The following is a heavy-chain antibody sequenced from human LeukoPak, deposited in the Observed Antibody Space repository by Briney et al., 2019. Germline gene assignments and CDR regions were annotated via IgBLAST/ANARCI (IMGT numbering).Heavy chain of an antibody. CDR2: INHSGST. CDR1: GGSFSGYY. J-gene: IGHJ5*02. Sequence: SEALSLTCAVYGGSFSGYYWSWIRQPPGKGLEWIGEINHSGSTNYNPSLKSRVTISVDTSKNQFSLKLSSVTAADTAVYYCARAVDTAMVSNWFDPWGQGTLVTVSS. CDR3: ARAVDTAMVSNWFDP. D-gene: IGHD5-18*01. V-gene: IGHV4-34*01.